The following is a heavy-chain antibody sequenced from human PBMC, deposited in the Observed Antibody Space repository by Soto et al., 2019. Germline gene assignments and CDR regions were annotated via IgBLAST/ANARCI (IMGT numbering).Heavy chain of an antibody. CDR3: ARRLSGPKEEYNAYYFYGFDV. CDR1: GYSFSSHW. J-gene: IGHJ6*02. CDR2: IDPSDSYT. D-gene: IGHD1-1*01. Sequence: GESLKISCQGSGYSFSSHWITWVRQTPGKGLEWMGRIDPSDSYTNYSPSFQGRVTISADRSISTAFLQWSSLEASDTAIYYCARRLSGPKEEYNAYYFYGFDVWGQGTTVTVSS. V-gene: IGHV5-10-1*01.